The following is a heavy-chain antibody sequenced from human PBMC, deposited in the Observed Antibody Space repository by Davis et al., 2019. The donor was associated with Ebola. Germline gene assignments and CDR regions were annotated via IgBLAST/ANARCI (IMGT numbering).Heavy chain of an antibody. CDR2: NRQDGSEI. J-gene: IGHJ4*02. Sequence: PGGSLRLSCAASRLSFSDYWMAWVRQPPRKGLEWVANNRQDGSEIYYVYSVRGRFTISRDNSKNTLYLQMNSLRAEDTAVYYCAKDGEELAHFDYWGQGTLVTVSS. V-gene: IGHV3-7*03. CDR1: RLSFSDYW. CDR3: AKDGEELAHFDY. D-gene: IGHD7-27*01.